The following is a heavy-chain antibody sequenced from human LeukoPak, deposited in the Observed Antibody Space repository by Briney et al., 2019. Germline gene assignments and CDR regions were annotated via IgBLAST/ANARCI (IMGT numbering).Heavy chain of an antibody. J-gene: IGHJ4*02. V-gene: IGHV4-31*03. Sequence: SQTLALTCTFSGGSISSGGYYWSWIRQHPGKGLEWIGYIYYSGSTYYNPSLKSRVTISVDTSKNQFSLKLSSVTAADTAVYYCARVYDSSGYYPFFDYWGQGTLVTVSS. D-gene: IGHD3-22*01. CDR3: ARVYDSSGYYPFFDY. CDR1: GGSISSGGYY. CDR2: IYYSGST.